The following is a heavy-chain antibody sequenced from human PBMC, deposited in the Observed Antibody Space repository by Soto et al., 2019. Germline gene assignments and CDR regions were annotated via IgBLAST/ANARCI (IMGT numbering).Heavy chain of an antibody. D-gene: IGHD6-6*01. V-gene: IGHV4-59*01. CDR2: IYYSGST. CDR3: ARGGGPSRPLYYYGMDV. CDR1: GGSISSDY. J-gene: IGHJ6*02. Sequence: QVQLQESGPGLVKPSETLSLTCTVSGGSISSDYWSWIRQPPGKGLEWIGYIYYSGSTNYHPSLKSRDTKSVDTSKHQFSLKLSAVTAADTAVYYCARGGGPSRPLYYYGMDVWGQGTTVTVSS.